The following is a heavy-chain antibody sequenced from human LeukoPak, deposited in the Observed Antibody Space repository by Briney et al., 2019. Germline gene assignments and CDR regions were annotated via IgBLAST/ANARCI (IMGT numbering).Heavy chain of an antibody. V-gene: IGHV3-30*02. CDR1: GFTFSSYG. Sequence: GGSLRLSCAASGFTFSSYGMHWVRQAPGKGLEWVAFIRYDGSNKYYADSVKGRFTISRDNSKNTLYLQMNSLRAEDTAVYYCAKNYYDSSGYYYVYAFDIWGQGTMVTVSS. D-gene: IGHD3-22*01. CDR2: IRYDGSNK. CDR3: AKNYYDSSGYYYVYAFDI. J-gene: IGHJ3*02.